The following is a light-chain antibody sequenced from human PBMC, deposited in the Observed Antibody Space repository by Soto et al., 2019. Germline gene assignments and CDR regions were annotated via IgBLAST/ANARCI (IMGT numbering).Light chain of an antibody. CDR1: QSVSTY. CDR3: QQYNNWPRT. J-gene: IGKJ4*01. V-gene: IGKV3-15*01. Sequence: EIVMTQSPATLSVSPGERATLYCRASQSVSTYLAWYQQKFGQAPRLLFHGASNRASGIPARFSGSGSGTEYTLTISSLQSEGFAVFYWQQYNNWPRTVGGGTKVDIK. CDR2: GAS.